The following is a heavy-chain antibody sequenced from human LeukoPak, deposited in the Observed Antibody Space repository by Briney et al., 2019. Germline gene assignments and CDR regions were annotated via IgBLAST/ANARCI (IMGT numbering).Heavy chain of an antibody. CDR2: INPNSGGT. CDR1: GYTFTGYY. Sequence: GASVKVSCKASGYTFTGYYMHWVRRAPGQGLEWMGWINPNSGGTNYAQKFQGRVTMTRDTSISTAYMELSRLRSDDTAVYYCARGDMVRGVIVQTNDYWGQGTLVTVSS. J-gene: IGHJ4*02. D-gene: IGHD3-10*01. V-gene: IGHV1-2*02. CDR3: ARGDMVRGVIVQTNDY.